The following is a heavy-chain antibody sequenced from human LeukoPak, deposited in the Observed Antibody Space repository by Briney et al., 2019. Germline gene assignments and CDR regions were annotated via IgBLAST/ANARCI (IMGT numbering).Heavy chain of an antibody. CDR1: GGSISSSSYY. J-gene: IGHJ5*02. V-gene: IGHV4-39*01. CDR3: ARRKTGYYDSSGYRMGFDP. Sequence: SETLSLTCTVSGGSISSSSYYWGWIRQPPGKGLEWIGSIYYSGSTYYNPSLKSRVTISVDTSKNQFSLKLSSVTAADTAVYYCARRKTGYYDSSGYRMGFDPWGQGTLVTVSS. CDR2: IYYSGST. D-gene: IGHD3-22*01.